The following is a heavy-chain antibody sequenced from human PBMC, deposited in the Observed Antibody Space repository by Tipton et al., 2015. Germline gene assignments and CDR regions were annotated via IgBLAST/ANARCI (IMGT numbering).Heavy chain of an antibody. D-gene: IGHD2-15*01. Sequence: QSGAEVKKPGASMKVSCKASGYTFTGYYIHWVRQAPGQGLEWMGWINPKTGDTNYPQNFQGRVTMTGDTSIGTVYMELTSLTSDDTAVYFCARDAIRAPHCYDFWGQGTLVTVSS. CDR2: INPKTGDT. CDR1: GYTFTGYY. V-gene: IGHV1-2*02. CDR3: ARDAIRAPHCYDF. J-gene: IGHJ4*02.